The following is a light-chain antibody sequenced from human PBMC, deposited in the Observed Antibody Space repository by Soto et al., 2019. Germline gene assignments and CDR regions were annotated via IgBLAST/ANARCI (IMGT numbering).Light chain of an antibody. CDR1: SSDVGGYNY. CDR2: DVY. V-gene: IGLV2-14*01. CDR3: SSYTTRSSYV. J-gene: IGLJ1*01. Sequence: QSVLTQPASVSGSPGQSITISCTGTSSDVGGYNYVSWYQQHPGKAPKLMIWDVYNRPSGVSHRFSGSKSGNTASLTILGLQAEDEADYYCSSYTTRSSYVFGTGTKVTVL.